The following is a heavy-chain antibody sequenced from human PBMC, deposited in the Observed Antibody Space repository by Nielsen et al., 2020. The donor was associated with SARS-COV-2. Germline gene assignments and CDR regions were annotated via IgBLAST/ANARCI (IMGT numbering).Heavy chain of an antibody. D-gene: IGHD2-2*01. CDR2: INPSGGST. V-gene: IGHV1-46*01. CDR3: ARGGVGYCSSTSCYEGEYYYYYGMDV. CDR1: GYTFTSYY. J-gene: IGHJ6*02. Sequence: ASVKVSCKASGYTFTSYYMHWVRQAPGQGLEWMGIINPSGGSTSYAQKFQGRVTMTRDTSTSTVYMELSSLRSEDTAVYYCARGGVGYCSSTSCYEGEYYYYYGMDVWGQGTTVTVSS.